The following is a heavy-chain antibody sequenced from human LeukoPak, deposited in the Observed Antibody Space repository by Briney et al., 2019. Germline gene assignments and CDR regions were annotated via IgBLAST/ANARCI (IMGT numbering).Heavy chain of an antibody. CDR2: IYYSGST. CDR1: GGSVSSGSYY. CDR3: ARDQDY. Sequence: SETLSLTCTVSGGSVSSGSYYWSCIRQPPGKGLEWIGYIYYSGSTNYNPSLKSRVTISVDTSKNQFSLKLSSVTAADTAVYYCARDQDYWGQGTLVTVSS. V-gene: IGHV4-61*01. J-gene: IGHJ4*02.